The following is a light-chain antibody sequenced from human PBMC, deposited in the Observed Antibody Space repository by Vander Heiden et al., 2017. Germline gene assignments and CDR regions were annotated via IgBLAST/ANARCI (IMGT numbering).Light chain of an antibody. CDR1: QSVSSY. Sequence: EIVFTQSPATLSLSPGERATLSRRASQSVSSYLAWYQQKPSQAPRLLIYDSSNEATGIPARFSGSGSGTDFTLTISSLDPEDFTVYYCQQRSNWPRTFGQGTKVEIK. CDR3: QQRSNWPRT. V-gene: IGKV3-11*01. CDR2: DSS. J-gene: IGKJ1*01.